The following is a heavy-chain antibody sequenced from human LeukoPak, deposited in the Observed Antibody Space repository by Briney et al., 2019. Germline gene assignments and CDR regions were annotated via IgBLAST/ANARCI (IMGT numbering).Heavy chain of an antibody. CDR3: ARARLDYYDSSATRDDWFDP. J-gene: IGHJ5*02. D-gene: IGHD3-22*01. CDR1: GGSISSYY. Sequence: SETLSLTCTVSGGSISSYYWSWIRQPPGKGLEWIGYIYYSGSTNYNPSLKSRVTISVATSKNQFSLKLSSVTAADTAVYYCARARLDYYDSSATRDDWFDPWGQGTLVTVSS. CDR2: IYYSGST. V-gene: IGHV4-59*01.